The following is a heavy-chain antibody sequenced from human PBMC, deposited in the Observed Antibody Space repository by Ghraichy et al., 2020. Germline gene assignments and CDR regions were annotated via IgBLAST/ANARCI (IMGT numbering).Heavy chain of an antibody. Sequence: SCAASGFTFSSSAMSWVRQAPGKGLEWVSFITTNGGSTYYADSVKGRLAISRDNSKNTLYLQMNSLRPEDTAVYYCAKASGGGTGFDSWGQGTLVTVSS. D-gene: IGHD1-26*01. CDR3: AKASGGGTGFDS. V-gene: IGHV3-23*01. CDR1: GFTFSSSA. J-gene: IGHJ4*02. CDR2: ITTNGGST.